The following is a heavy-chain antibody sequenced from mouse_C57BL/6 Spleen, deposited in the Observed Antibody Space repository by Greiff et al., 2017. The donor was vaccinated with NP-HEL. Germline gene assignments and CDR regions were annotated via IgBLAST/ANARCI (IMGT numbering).Heavy chain of an antibody. CDR1: GYTFTSYW. D-gene: IGHD1-1*01. V-gene: IGHV1-52*01. CDR2: IDPSDSET. CDR3: ATHHYGSSYWLFDY. Sequence: QVQLQQPGAELVRPGSSVKLSCKASGYTFTSYWMHWVKQRPIQGLEWIGNIDPSDSETHYNQKFKDKATLTVDKSSSTAYMQLSSLTSEDSAVYYCATHHYGSSYWLFDYWGQGTTLTVSS. J-gene: IGHJ2*01.